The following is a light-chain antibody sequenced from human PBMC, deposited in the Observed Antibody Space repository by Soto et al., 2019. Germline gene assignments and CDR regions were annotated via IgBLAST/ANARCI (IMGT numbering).Light chain of an antibody. J-gene: IGLJ1*01. CDR1: SSDVGAYNY. Sequence: QSALTQPPSASGSPGQSVTISCTGTSSDVGAYNYVSWYQQLPGKAPTLIIYEVSKRPSGVPDRFSGSKSGNTASLTVSGLQAEDEADYYCTSYAGTYSFFYVFGTGTKLTVL. V-gene: IGLV2-8*01. CDR3: TSYAGTYSFFYV. CDR2: EVS.